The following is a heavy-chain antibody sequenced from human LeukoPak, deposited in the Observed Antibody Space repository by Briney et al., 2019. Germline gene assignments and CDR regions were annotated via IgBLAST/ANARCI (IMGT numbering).Heavy chain of an antibody. D-gene: IGHD5-24*01. V-gene: IGHV1-46*01. CDR1: GYTFTSHY. CDR3: ARATYGYPNNPFDI. Sequence: ASVKVSCKASGYTFTSHYMHWVRQAPGQGLEWVGVINPTGSGTNYAQKFQGRVTMTRDTSTSTVYMELSSLRSEDTAVYYCARATYGYPNNPFDIWGQGTMVTVSS. CDR2: INPTGSGT. J-gene: IGHJ3*02.